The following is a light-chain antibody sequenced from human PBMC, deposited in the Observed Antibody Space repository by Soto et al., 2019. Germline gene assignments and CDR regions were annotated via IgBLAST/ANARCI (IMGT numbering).Light chain of an antibody. CDR3: QRYDNVPPT. V-gene: IGKV1-33*01. Sequence: DIQMTQSPSSLSASVGDRVTITCQASQDISNYLNWYQQKPGKAPKLQIYDAINLETGVPSRFSGSGSGTDFPLTISSLHPVDLATYYCQRYDNVPPTFGGGPRVEIK. CDR2: DAI. CDR1: QDISNY. J-gene: IGKJ4*01.